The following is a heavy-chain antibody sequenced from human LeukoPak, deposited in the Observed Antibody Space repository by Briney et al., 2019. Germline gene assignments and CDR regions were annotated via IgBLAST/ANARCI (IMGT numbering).Heavy chain of an antibody. CDR1: GGSVSSGSYY. CDR3: ARANPRYSSSWYGGKYGMDV. V-gene: IGHV4-61*01. CDR2: IYYSGST. J-gene: IGHJ6*04. D-gene: IGHD6-13*01. Sequence: SETLSLTCTVSGGSVSSGSYYWSWIRQPPGKGLEWIGYIYYSGSTNYNPSLKSRVTISVDTSKNQFSLKLSSVTAADTAVYYCARANPRYSSSWYGGKYGMDVWGKGTTVTVSS.